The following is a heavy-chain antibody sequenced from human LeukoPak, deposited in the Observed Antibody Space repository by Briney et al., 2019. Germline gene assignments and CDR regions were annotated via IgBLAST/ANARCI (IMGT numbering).Heavy chain of an antibody. J-gene: IGHJ4*02. V-gene: IGHV4-34*01. CDR3: ARAGGYGLIDY. CDR1: GGSFSGYY. Sequence: SETLSPTCAVYGGSFSGYYWSWIRQPPGKGLEWIGEINHSGSTNYNPSLKSRVTISLDTSKNQFSLKVGSMTAADTAVYYCARAGGYGLIDYWGQGTMVTVSS. D-gene: IGHD5-18*01. CDR2: INHSGST.